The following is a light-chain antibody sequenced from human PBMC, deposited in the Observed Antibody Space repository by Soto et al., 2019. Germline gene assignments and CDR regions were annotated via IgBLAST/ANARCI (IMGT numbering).Light chain of an antibody. J-gene: IGKJ1*01. CDR2: GAS. Sequence: EIVMTQSPATLSVSPGERATLSCMASQSVSSNLAWYQQKPGQAPRLLIYGASTRATGVPARFSGSGSGTEFTLTISSLQSEDFVVYYCQQYNNWPPWTFGQGTKVEI. V-gene: IGKV3-15*01. CDR3: QQYNNWPPWT. CDR1: QSVSSN.